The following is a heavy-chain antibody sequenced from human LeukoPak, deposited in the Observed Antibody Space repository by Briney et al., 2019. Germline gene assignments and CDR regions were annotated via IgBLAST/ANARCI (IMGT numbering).Heavy chain of an antibody. CDR2: INTNTGNP. CDR1: GYTFTSYG. J-gene: IGHJ6*03. V-gene: IGHV7-4-1*02. Sequence: ASVKVSCKASGYTFTSYGISWVRQAPGQGLEWMGWINTNTGNPTYAQGFTGRFVFSLDTSVSTAYLQISSLKAEDTAVYYCARASNIVAPYYYYYMDVWGKGTTVTVSS. CDR3: ARASNIVAPYYYYYMDV. D-gene: IGHD5-12*01.